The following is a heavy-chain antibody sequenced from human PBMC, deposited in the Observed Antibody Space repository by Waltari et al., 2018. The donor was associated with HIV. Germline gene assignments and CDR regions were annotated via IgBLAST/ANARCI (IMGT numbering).Heavy chain of an antibody. J-gene: IGHJ6*02. CDR2: MKPNSGNT. D-gene: IGHD4-17*01. Sequence: QVQLVQSGAEVKKPGASVKVSCKASGYTFTSYDINWVRQATGQGLEWMGWMKPNSGNTGYAQKFQGRVTRTRNTSISTAYMELSSLRSEDTAVYYCARSYDYGGNPIYYGMDVWGQGTTVTVSS. V-gene: IGHV1-8*01. CDR1: GYTFTSYD. CDR3: ARSYDYGGNPIYYGMDV.